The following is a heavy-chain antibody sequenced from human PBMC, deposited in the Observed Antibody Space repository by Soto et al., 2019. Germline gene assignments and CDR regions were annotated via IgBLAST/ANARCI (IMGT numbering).Heavy chain of an antibody. CDR3: ARDQGGYQPNWFDP. Sequence: SVKVSCKASGGTFSSYAISWVRQAPGQGLEWMGGIIPIFGTANYAQKFQGRVTITADESTSTAYMELSSLRSEDTAVYYCARDQGGYQPNWFDPWGQGTLVTVSS. CDR1: GGTFSSYA. J-gene: IGHJ5*02. D-gene: IGHD3-22*01. CDR2: IIPIFGTA. V-gene: IGHV1-69*13.